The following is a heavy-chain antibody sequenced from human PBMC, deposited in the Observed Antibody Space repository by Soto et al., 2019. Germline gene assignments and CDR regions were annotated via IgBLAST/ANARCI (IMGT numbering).Heavy chain of an antibody. CDR2: IYWDDDK. Sequence: QITLKESGPPLVKPTQPLTLTCTFSGFSLSTSGVGVGWIRQPPGKALEWLALIYWDDDKRYSPSLRSRLTITKDTSKNQVVLTMTNMDPVDTATYYCAHRTIQVYGMDVWGQGTTVTVSS. D-gene: IGHD5-18*01. CDR1: GFSLSTSGVG. J-gene: IGHJ6*02. CDR3: AHRTIQVYGMDV. V-gene: IGHV2-5*02.